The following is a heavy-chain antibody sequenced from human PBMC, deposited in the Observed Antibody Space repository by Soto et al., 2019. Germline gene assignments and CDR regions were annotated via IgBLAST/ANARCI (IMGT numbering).Heavy chain of an antibody. V-gene: IGHV1-8*01. CDR2: MIPDSGRT. CDR3: ARGDQFGFGVDY. Sequence: QVQPVQSGAEVKKPGASVKVSCKASGYTFTNHDINWVRQVPGQGLEWMGWMIPDSGRTGYAQKFQGRVTMTRNTSTSTAYMELSSLRNEDTAVYYCARGDQFGFGVDYWGQGTLVTVSS. CDR1: GYTFTNHD. D-gene: IGHD3-10*01. J-gene: IGHJ4*02.